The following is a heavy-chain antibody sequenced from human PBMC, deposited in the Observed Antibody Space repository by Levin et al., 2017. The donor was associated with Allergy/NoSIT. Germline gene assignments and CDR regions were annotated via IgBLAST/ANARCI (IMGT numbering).Heavy chain of an antibody. CDR2: ISSSGAII. J-gene: IGHJ4*02. CDR3: ARVTRCGGDCYFLDY. CDR1: GFTFSDYY. D-gene: IGHD2-21*02. Sequence: GGSLRLSCAVSGFTFSDYYMAWIRRAPGKGLEWVSYISSSGAIIYYGDSVKGRFTISRDNAENSLSLQMNSLRAEDTAVYYCARVTRCGGDCYFLDYWGQGVRSPSPQ. V-gene: IGHV3-11*01.